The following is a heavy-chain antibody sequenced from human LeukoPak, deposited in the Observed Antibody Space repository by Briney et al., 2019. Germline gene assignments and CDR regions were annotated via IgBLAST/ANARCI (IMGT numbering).Heavy chain of an antibody. CDR3: ARGPGIAVAPDY. Sequence: PGGSLRLSCAASGFTFSSYAMHWVRQAPGKGLEWVAVISYDGSNKYYADSVKGRFTISRDNSKNTLYLQMNSLRAEDTAVYYCARGPGIAVAPDYWGQGTLVTVSS. D-gene: IGHD6-19*01. J-gene: IGHJ4*02. V-gene: IGHV3-30-3*01. CDR1: GFTFSSYA. CDR2: ISYDGSNK.